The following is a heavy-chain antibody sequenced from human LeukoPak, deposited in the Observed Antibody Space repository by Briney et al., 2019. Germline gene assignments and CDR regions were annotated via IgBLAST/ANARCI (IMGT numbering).Heavy chain of an antibody. CDR2: INPNSGNA. D-gene: IGHD1-26*01. V-gene: IGHV1-8*02. J-gene: IGHJ6*03. CDR3: ARALAWGGSSYSYYYMDV. CDR1: GYTFTSND. Sequence: GASVKVSCKASGYTFTSNDINWVRQATGQGLEWMGWINPNSGNAGYAQKFQGRVTMTRNTSISTAYMELSSLRSEDTAVYYCARALAWGGSSYSYYYMDVWDKGTTVTVSS.